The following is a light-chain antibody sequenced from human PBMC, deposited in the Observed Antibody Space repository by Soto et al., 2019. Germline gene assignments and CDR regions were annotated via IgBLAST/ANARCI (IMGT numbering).Light chain of an antibody. Sequence: QSVLTQPPSASGTPGQRVTISCSGSSSNIGSNYVYWYQQLPGTAPKLLIYRNNQRPSGVPDRFSGSKSGTSASLAISGLRSEDEDDSYCAAWDDSLSGAVFGGGTQLTVL. CDR1: SSNIGSNY. CDR3: AAWDDSLSGAV. J-gene: IGLJ7*01. CDR2: RNN. V-gene: IGLV1-47*01.